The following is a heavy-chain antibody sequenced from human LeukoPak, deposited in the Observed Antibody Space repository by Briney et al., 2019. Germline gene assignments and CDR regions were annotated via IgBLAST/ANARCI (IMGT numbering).Heavy chain of an antibody. V-gene: IGHV3-9*01. D-gene: IGHD1-26*01. CDR2: ISWNSGSI. CDR3: AKDRQWELLNGMDV. Sequence: GGSPRLSCAASGFTFDDYAMHWVRQAPGKGLEWVSGISWNSGSIGYADSVKGRFTISRDNAKNSLYLQMNSLRAEDTALYYCAKDRQWELLNGMDVWGQGTTVTVSS. CDR1: GFTFDDYA. J-gene: IGHJ6*02.